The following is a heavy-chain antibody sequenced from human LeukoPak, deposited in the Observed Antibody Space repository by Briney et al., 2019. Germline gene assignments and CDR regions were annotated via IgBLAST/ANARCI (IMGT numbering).Heavy chain of an antibody. J-gene: IGHJ4*02. CDR2: IKPDESEK. D-gene: IGHD3-9*01. Sequence: GGSLRLSCAASGFTFSNYWMTWVRQAPGKGLEWVANIKPDESEKYYVGSVKGRFTISRDNGKNSLYLQMNSLRAEDTAVYYCAKWGPYDILTGRINWGQGTLVTVSS. CDR3: AKWGPYDILTGRIN. CDR1: GFTFSNYW. V-gene: IGHV3-7*03.